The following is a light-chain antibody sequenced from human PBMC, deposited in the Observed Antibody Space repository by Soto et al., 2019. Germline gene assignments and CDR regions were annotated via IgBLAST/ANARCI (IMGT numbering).Light chain of an antibody. CDR2: GAS. V-gene: IGKV3D-7*01. CDR3: LQDYDLPWT. CDR1: QSVNSRY. Sequence: EIEMTQSPATLSLSPGERAILSCRASQSVNSRYFSWYQQKPGQAPRLLIYGASTRAPGIPARFSGSASGTDFTLTISSLQPEDFAVYYCLQDYDLPWTFGQGTKVDIK. J-gene: IGKJ1*01.